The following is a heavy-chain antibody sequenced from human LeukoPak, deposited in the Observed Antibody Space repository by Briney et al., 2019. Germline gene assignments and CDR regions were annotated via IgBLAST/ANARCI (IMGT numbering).Heavy chain of an antibody. Sequence: SETLSLTCSVSGDSIRSYYWTWIRQPPGTGLEWIGYIDSSGSTNYNPSLKSRVTIAVDTSKNQFSLKLSSVTAADTAMYYCTRLIYYFDYWGQGTLVTVSS. CDR2: IDSSGST. D-gene: IGHD3-10*01. V-gene: IGHV4-59*08. J-gene: IGHJ4*02. CDR1: GDSIRSYY. CDR3: TRLIYYFDY.